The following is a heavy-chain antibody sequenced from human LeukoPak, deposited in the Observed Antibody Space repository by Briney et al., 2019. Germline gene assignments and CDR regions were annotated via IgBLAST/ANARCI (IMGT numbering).Heavy chain of an antibody. V-gene: IGHV1-2*02. CDR1: GYTLTELS. J-gene: IGHJ5*02. CDR3: ARAGGRSWFDP. CDR2: INPNSGGT. Sequence: ASVTVSCKVSGYTLTELSMHWVRQAPGQGLEWMGSINPNSGGTNYAQKFQGRVTMTTDTSMSTAYMELSRLTSDDTAVYYCARAGGRSWFDPWGQGTLVTVSS.